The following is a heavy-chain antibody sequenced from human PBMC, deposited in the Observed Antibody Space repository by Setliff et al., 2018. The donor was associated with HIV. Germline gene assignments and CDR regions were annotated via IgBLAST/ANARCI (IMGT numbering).Heavy chain of an antibody. CDR1: GGTFSTYG. Sequence: GASVKVSCKASGGTFSTYGLSWVRQAPGQGLEWMGGIIPLFDTSNYAQKLQGRVTMTTDTPTSTAYMELRSLRSDDTAVYYCARSPRIAAAAFFDYWGQGTLVTVSS. CDR2: IIPLFDTS. J-gene: IGHJ4*02. CDR3: ARSPRIAAAAFFDY. D-gene: IGHD6-13*01. V-gene: IGHV1-69*05.